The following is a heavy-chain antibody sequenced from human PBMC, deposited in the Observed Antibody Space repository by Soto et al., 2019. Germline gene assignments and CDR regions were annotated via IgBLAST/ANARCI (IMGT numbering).Heavy chain of an antibody. CDR2: ISAYNGNT. Sequence: QVQLVQSGAAVKKPGASVKFSCKASGYTFTSYGICWGRQATGQVRERMGWISAYNGNTNYAQKLQGRVTMTTDTSTSPAYMEQRSLRADDTAAYYCARDRGVVVPSARDYYYYYGMDVLGRVCTVTVCS. D-gene: IGHD2-2*01. V-gene: IGHV1-18*01. CDR3: ARDRGVVVPSARDYYYYYGMDV. J-gene: IGHJ6*02. CDR1: GYTFTSYG.